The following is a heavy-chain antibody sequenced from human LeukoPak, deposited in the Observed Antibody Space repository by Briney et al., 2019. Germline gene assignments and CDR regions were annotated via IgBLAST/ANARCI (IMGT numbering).Heavy chain of an antibody. J-gene: IGHJ5*02. CDR3: ARGGQQQLVLSWFDP. Sequence: ASVKVSCKASGYTFTGYYMHWVRQAPGQGLEWMGWINPNSGGTNYAQKFQGRVTMTRDTSISTVYMELSRLRSDDTAVYYCARGGQQQLVLSWFDPWGQGTLVTVSS. CDR2: INPNSGGT. CDR1: GYTFTGYY. V-gene: IGHV1-2*02. D-gene: IGHD6-13*01.